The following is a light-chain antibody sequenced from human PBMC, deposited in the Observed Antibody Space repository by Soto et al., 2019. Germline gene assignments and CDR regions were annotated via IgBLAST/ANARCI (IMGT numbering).Light chain of an antibody. CDR1: QSVSNY. CDR2: DAS. J-gene: IGKJ2*01. Sequence: EIVLTQSPATLSLSPGERATLSCRASQSVSNYLGWYQQKPGQAPRLLIYDASNRATGIPARFSGSGSGTDFTLSISSLEPVDFAAYYCQQRSNWPLYTFGQGTKLEIK. CDR3: QQRSNWPLYT. V-gene: IGKV3-11*01.